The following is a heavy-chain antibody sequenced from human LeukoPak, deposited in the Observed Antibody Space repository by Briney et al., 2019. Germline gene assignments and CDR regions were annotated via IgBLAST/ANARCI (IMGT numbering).Heavy chain of an antibody. CDR1: GIIFRSYA. CDR3: AIGAWLVQGLIDY. D-gene: IGHD6-19*01. CDR2: ISGSGDST. J-gene: IGHJ4*02. V-gene: IGHV3-23*01. Sequence: GGSLRLSCAASGIIFRSYAMIWVRQAPGKGLEWVSAISGSGDSTYYADSVKGRFTISRDNSKNTLYLQMNSLRAEDTAVYYCAIGAWLVQGLIDYWGQGSLVTVSS.